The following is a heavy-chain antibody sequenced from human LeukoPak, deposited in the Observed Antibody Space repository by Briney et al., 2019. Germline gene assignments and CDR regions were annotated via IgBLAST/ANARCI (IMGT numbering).Heavy chain of an antibody. CDR1: GFTFSNAW. Sequence: GGSLRLSCAASGFTFSNAWMSWVRQAPGKGLEWVGRIKSKTDGGTTDYAAPVKGRFTISRDDSKNTLYLQMNSLKTEDTAVYYCTTHYYGSGDIDYWGQGTLVTVSS. CDR2: IKSKTDGGTT. CDR3: TTHYYGSGDIDY. V-gene: IGHV3-15*01. D-gene: IGHD3-10*01. J-gene: IGHJ4*02.